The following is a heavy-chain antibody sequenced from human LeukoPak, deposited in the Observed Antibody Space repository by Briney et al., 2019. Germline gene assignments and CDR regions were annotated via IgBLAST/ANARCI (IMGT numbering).Heavy chain of an antibody. J-gene: IGHJ5*02. CDR1: GGSFSGHY. CDR3: ARVSCSSTSCYGVVWFDP. D-gene: IGHD2-2*01. V-gene: IGHV4-34*01. CDR2: IHEIGNT. Sequence: SETLSLTCAVYGGSFSGHYWSWVRQPPGKGLEWIGEIHEIGNTGYNPSLKSRVTISVDTSKNQFSLKLTSLTAADTAVYYCARVSCSSTSCYGVVWFDPWGQGTLVTVSS.